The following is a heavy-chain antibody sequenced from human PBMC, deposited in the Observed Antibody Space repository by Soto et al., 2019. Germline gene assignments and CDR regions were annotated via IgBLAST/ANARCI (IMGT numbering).Heavy chain of an antibody. J-gene: IGHJ4*02. CDR1: GGSIRSNNW. Sequence: AETLSLTCAVSGGSIRSNNWWSWVRQPPGKGLEWIGEIFHSGSTNYNPSLKTRVTISVDKSKNQFSLKLSSVTAADTAVYYCARVYSGSYSDSWGQGTLVTVSS. D-gene: IGHD1-26*01. V-gene: IGHV4-4*02. CDR2: IFHSGST. CDR3: ARVYSGSYSDS.